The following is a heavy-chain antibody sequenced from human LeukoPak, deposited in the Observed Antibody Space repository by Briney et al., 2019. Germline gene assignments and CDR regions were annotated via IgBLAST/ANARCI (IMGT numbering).Heavy chain of an antibody. CDR3: ARGIDY. CDR1: GFTFSSYS. CDR2: IYTGGGR. V-gene: IGHV3-53*01. Sequence: GGSLRLSCAASGFTFSSYSMNWVRQAPGKELEWVSVIYTGGGRYYSDSVRGRFTISRDTSKNMVFLQMNSLRVEDTAVYYCARGIDYWGRGTLVTVSS. J-gene: IGHJ4*02.